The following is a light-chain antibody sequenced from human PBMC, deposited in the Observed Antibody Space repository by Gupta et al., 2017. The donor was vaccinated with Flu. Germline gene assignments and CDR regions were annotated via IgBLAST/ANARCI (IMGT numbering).Light chain of an antibody. CDR2: GAS. Sequence: ASLSVSSGESDTLPRRDRQSGSRNLALYPEKPGQAPRLLIYGASTRATGIPTRFSGSGSGTEFTLTISSLQSEDFAVYYCQQYNNWPPLTFGGGTKVEIK. J-gene: IGKJ4*01. CDR3: QQYNNWPPLT. V-gene: IGKV3-15*01. CDR1: QSGSRN.